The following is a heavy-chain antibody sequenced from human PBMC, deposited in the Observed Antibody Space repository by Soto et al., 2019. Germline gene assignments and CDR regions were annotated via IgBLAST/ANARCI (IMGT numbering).Heavy chain of an antibody. CDR2: ISSSGSAI. V-gene: IGHV3-48*03. J-gene: IGHJ4*02. Sequence: GSLRLSCVASGFGFSSYEMTWIRQAPGKGLEWISYISSSGSAIYYADSVKGRFTISRDSAQHAVYLQMNSLRIDDTALYYCASGIDYWGQGTLVTVSS. CDR1: GFGFSSYE. CDR3: ASGIDY.